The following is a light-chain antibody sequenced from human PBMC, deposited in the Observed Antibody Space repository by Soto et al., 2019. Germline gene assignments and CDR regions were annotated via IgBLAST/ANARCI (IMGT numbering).Light chain of an antibody. CDR2: AAS. J-gene: IGKJ1*01. CDR1: QAVRND. CDR3: LQDYNYPWT. Sequence: AIQMTQSPSSLSASVGDRVTITCRASQAVRNDLGWYQQKPGKDPKLLIYAASSLQSGVPSRFSGSGSGTDFTLTISSLQPEDFAPYYCLQDYNYPWTFGQGTKVEIK. V-gene: IGKV1-6*01.